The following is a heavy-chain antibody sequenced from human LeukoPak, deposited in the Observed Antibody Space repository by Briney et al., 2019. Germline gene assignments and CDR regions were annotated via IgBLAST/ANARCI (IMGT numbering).Heavy chain of an antibody. D-gene: IGHD1-1*01. V-gene: IGHV4-38-2*02. CDR1: GYSISSGYY. CDR2: IYHTGTT. J-gene: IGHJ4*02. Sequence: SETLSLTCTVSGYSISSGYYWGWIRQPPGKGLEWVGSIYHTGTTYYNPPLKSRVTISVDTSKNQFSLRLSSVAAADTAVYYCARSVRGTGFLDYWGQGTLVTVSS. CDR3: ARSVRGTGFLDY.